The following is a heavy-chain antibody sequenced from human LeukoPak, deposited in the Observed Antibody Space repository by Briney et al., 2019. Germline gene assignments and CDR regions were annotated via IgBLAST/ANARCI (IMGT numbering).Heavy chain of an antibody. CDR1: GYTFTGYY. D-gene: IGHD3-10*01. Sequence: ASVKVSCKASGYTFTGYYMHWVRQAPGQGLEWMGWINPNSGGTNYAQKFQGRVTMTRDTSISIAYMELSRLRSDDTAVYYCARETPYFGGLDYWGQGTLVTVSS. J-gene: IGHJ4*02. CDR2: INPNSGGT. CDR3: ARETPYFGGLDY. V-gene: IGHV1-2*02.